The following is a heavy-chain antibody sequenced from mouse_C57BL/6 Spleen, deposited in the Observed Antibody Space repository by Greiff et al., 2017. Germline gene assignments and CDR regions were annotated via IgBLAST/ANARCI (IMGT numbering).Heavy chain of an antibody. CDR1: GFNIKDYY. D-gene: IGHD1-1*01. J-gene: IGHJ3*01. CDR3: TTEYYGAWFAY. CDR2: IDPEDGDT. V-gene: IGHV14-1*01. Sequence: VQLKQSGAELVRPGASVKLSCTASGFNIKDYYMHWVKQRPEQGLEWIGRIDPEDGDTEYAPKFQGKATMTADTSSNTAYLQLSSLTSEDTAVYYCTTEYYGAWFAYWGQGTLVTVSA.